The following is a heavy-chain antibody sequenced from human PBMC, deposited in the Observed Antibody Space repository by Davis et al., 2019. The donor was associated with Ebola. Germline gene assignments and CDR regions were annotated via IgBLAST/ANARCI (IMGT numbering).Heavy chain of an antibody. J-gene: IGHJ6*02. V-gene: IGHV4-59*01. CDR2: IYYSGST. CDR3: ARYQRFQDGYNYGYYYYYGMDV. Sequence: GSLRLSFPVSGGSISSYYWSWIRQPPGKGLEWIGYIYYSGSTNYNPSLKSRVTISVDTSKNQFSLKLSSVTAADTAVYYCARYQRFQDGYNYGYYYYYGMDVWGQGTLVTVSS. D-gene: IGHD5-24*01. CDR1: GGSISSYY.